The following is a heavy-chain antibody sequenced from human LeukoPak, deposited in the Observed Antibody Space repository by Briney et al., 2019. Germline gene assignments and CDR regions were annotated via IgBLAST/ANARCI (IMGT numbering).Heavy chain of an antibody. V-gene: IGHV3-7*03. CDR3: ARNRAYDN. CDR1: GFTFATHA. J-gene: IGHJ4*02. Sequence: GGSLRLSCAASGFTFATHAVTWFRQAPGGGLEWVANIKEDGSEKYYVDSVKGRFTISRDNAKNSLYLQMSSLRPEDTAFYYCARNRAYDNWGQGTLVTVSS. CDR2: IKEDGSEK. D-gene: IGHD2/OR15-2a*01.